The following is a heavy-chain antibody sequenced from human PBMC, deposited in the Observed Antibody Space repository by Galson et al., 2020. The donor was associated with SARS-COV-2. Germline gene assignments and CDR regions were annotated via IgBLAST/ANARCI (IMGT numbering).Heavy chain of an antibody. CDR1: GGSISSGDYY. CDR3: ARDGFRIYGSGLFDP. J-gene: IGHJ5*02. CDR2: IYYSGST. Sequence: SETLSLTCTVSGGSISSGDYYWSWIRQPPGKGLEWIGYIYYSGSTYYNPSLKSRVTISVDTSKNQFSLKLSSVTAADTAVYYCARDGFRIYGSGLFDPWGQGTLVTVSS. V-gene: IGHV4-30-4*08. D-gene: IGHD3-10*01.